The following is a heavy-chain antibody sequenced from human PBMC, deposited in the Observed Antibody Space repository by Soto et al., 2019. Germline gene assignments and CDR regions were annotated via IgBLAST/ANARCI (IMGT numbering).Heavy chain of an antibody. Sequence: SDTLSLTCSVSGDSISTVDYFWAWIRQPPGQALEYIGYIYKSATTYYNPSFESRVAISLDTSKSQFSLNVTSVTAADTAVYFCARGRYCINGRCFANRFDSAGNGTLVX. V-gene: IGHV4-30-4*02. CDR1: GDSISTVDYF. J-gene: IGHJ5*01. D-gene: IGHD2-8*01. CDR2: IYKSATT. CDR3: ARGRYCINGRCFANRFDS.